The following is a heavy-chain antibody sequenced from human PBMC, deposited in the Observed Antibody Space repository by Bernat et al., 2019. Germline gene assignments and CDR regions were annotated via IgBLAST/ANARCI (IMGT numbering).Heavy chain of an antibody. CDR3: AKDNWNQRGVDGFDV. Sequence: HLVESGGGLVQPGMSLRLSCTTSGFTFSNYRMSWVRQAPGKGLEWVANIKQDGSEKYYVASVRGRLTISRDNAKNSLYLQMNSLRAEDTALYYCAKDNWNQRGVDGFDVWGQGTMVTVSS. CDR2: IKQDGSEK. J-gene: IGHJ3*01. V-gene: IGHV3-7*03. CDR1: GFTFSNYR. D-gene: IGHD1-20*01.